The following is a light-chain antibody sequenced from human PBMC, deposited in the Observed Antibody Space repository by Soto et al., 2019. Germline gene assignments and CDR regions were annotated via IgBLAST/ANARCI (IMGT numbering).Light chain of an antibody. CDR2: GAS. J-gene: IGKJ1*01. CDR3: QQYGSSPIT. Sequence: EIVLTQSPGTLSLSPGERATLSCRASLTVSNNYLAWYQQKAGQAPRLLIYGASSRAIGIPDRLSGSKSGTNFTLTIRRMEPEDVGMYYCQQYGSSPITFGQGTKVDIK. CDR1: LTVSNNY. V-gene: IGKV3-20*01.